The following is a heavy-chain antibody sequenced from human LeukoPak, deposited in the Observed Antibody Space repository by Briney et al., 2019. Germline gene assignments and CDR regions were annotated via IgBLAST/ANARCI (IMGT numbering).Heavy chain of an antibody. CDR2: ISYDGSNK. Sequence: PGGSLRLSCVASGFTFSSYAMHWVRQAPGKGLEWVAVISYDGSNKYYADSVKGRFTISRDNSKNTLYLQMNSLRAEDTAVYYCARDRGAYLLDYWGQGTLVTVSS. J-gene: IGHJ4*02. D-gene: IGHD3-3*01. CDR1: GFTFSSYA. CDR3: ARDRGAYLLDY. V-gene: IGHV3-30*04.